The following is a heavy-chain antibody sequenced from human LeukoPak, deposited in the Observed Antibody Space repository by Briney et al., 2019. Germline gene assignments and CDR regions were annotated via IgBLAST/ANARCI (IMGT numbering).Heavy chain of an antibody. D-gene: IGHD2-15*01. CDR3: ARRIITGYYYYYMDV. J-gene: IGHJ6*03. CDR1: GYTFTSYG. V-gene: IGHV1-18*01. CDR2: ISAYNGNT. Sequence: ASVKVSCKASGYTFTSYGISWVRQAPGRGLEWMGWISAYNGNTNYAQKLQGRVTMTTDTSTSTAYMELRSLRSDDTAVYYCARRIITGYYYYYMDVWGKGTTVTISS.